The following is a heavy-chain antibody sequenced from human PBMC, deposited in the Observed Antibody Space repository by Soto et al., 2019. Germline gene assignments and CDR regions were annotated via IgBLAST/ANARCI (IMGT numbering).Heavy chain of an antibody. CDR2: IYHSGST. CDR1: SGSIGSSNW. J-gene: IGHJ4*02. Sequence: SETLSLTCAVSSGSIGSSNWWSWVRQPPGKGLEWIGEIYHSGSTNYNPTLKSRVTISVDKSKNQFSLKLSSVTAADTAVYYCARVTGTGTTFDYWGQGTLVT. V-gene: IGHV4-4*02. D-gene: IGHD1-7*01. CDR3: ARVTGTGTTFDY.